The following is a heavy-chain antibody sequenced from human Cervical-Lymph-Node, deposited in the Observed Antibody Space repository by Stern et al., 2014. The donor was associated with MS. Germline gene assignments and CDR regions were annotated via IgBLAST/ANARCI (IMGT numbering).Heavy chain of an antibody. Sequence: VQLVESGAEVKKPGASVKVSCKASGYTFTSYGISWVRQAPGQGLEWMGWISAYNGNTNYAQKLHDRFTMTTDTSTSTAYMDLRSLRSDDTAVYYWARGLLGSENAFDIWGQGTMVTVSS. J-gene: IGHJ3*02. D-gene: IGHD2-15*01. CDR2: ISAYNGNT. V-gene: IGHV1-18*01. CDR3: ARGLLGSENAFDI. CDR1: GYTFTSYG.